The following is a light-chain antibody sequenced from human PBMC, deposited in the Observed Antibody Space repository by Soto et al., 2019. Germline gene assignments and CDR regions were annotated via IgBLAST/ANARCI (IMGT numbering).Light chain of an antibody. V-gene: IGKV3-15*01. CDR3: QQYNNWPPVT. Sequence: EIVMTQSPATLSVSPGGTATLSCRASQSVSSNVAWYQQTPGQPPRLLIYGASTRATGIPDRFSGSGSGTEFTLTISSLQSEDLAVYYCQQYNNWPPVTFGQGTRLEI. J-gene: IGKJ5*01. CDR2: GAS. CDR1: QSVSSN.